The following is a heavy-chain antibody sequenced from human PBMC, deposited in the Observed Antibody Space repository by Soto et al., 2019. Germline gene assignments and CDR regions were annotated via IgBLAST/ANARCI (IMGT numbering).Heavy chain of an antibody. D-gene: IGHD6-19*01. V-gene: IGHV4-59*01. CDR2: IYYSGST. J-gene: IGHJ5*02. CDR1: GGSISSYY. Sequence: SETLSLTCTVSGGSISSYYWSWIRQPPGKGLEWIGYIYYSGSTNYNPSLKSRVTISVDTSKNQFSLKLSSVTAADTAVYYCARDLSSGWLLNWFDPWGQGTLVTVSS. CDR3: ARDLSSGWLLNWFDP.